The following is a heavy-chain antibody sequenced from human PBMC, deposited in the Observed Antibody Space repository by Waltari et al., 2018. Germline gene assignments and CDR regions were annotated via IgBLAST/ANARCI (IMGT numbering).Heavy chain of an antibody. Sequence: QVQLVQSGAEVKKPGASVKVSCKASGYTFTSYAMHWVRQAPGQRLEWMGRIIPIFGTANYAQKFQGRVTITADKSTSTAYMELSSLRSEDTAVYYCARDPPMGYFDLWGRGTLVTVSS. J-gene: IGHJ2*01. CDR1: GYTFTSYA. D-gene: IGHD2-8*01. CDR2: IIPIFGTA. V-gene: IGHV1-69*13. CDR3: ARDPPMGYFDL.